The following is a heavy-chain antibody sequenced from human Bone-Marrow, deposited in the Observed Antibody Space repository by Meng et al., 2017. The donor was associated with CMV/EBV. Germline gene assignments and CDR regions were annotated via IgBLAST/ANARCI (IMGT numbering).Heavy chain of an antibody. CDR3: ASYYDFWSGYPEQYYFDY. D-gene: IGHD3-3*01. Sequence: GGSLRLSCAASGFTFSSYAMHWVRQAPGKGLEWVAVISYDGSNKYYADSVKGRFTISRDNSKNTLYLQMNSLRAEDTAVYYCASYYDFWSGYPEQYYFDYWGQGTLVTVSS. V-gene: IGHV3-30-3*01. CDR1: GFTFSSYA. J-gene: IGHJ4*02. CDR2: ISYDGSNK.